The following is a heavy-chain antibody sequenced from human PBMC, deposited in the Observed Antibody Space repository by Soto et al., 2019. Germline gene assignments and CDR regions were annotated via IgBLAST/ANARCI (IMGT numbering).Heavy chain of an antibody. CDR2: IRDKANSYTT. CDR1: GFTFSDHY. V-gene: IGHV3-72*01. D-gene: IGHD3-10*01. Sequence: EVQLVESGGGLVQPGGSLRLSCAASGFTFSDHYMDWVRQAPGKGLEWVGLIRDKANSYTTEYAASVRGRFTISGDESNNSVYLQMNSLKTEDTAVYYCARRPGSGRSVDYWGQGTLVTVSS. J-gene: IGHJ4*02. CDR3: ARRPGSGRSVDY.